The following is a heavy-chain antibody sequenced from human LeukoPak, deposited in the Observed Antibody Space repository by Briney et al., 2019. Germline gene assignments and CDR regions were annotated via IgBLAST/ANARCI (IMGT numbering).Heavy chain of an antibody. J-gene: IGHJ1*01. CDR3: ARESYYAEYFQH. CDR1: GFMFTDSW. CDR2: INEDGSDK. Sequence: QTGGSLRLSCAASGFMFTDSWMAWVRQAPGKGLEWLANINEDGSDKNYVVALKGRFTISRDNAKNSLYLQMNSLRAEDTAVYYCARESYYAEYFQHWGQGTLVTVSS. D-gene: IGHD1-26*01. V-gene: IGHV3-7*01.